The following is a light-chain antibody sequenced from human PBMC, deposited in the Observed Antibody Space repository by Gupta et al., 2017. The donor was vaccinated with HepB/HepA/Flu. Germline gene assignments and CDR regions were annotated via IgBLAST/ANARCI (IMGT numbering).Light chain of an antibody. J-gene: IGKJ4*01. CDR3: QQYNNWPLLT. V-gene: IGKV3-15*01. CDR1: QSISDN. Sequence: EVVMTQSQATLSVSPGERATLSCRASQSISDNLSWYQQKPGQAPRLLIFSASTRATGVPARFSGSVSGTEFTLTISSLQSEEFAVYYCQQYNNWPLLTFGGGTKVEIK. CDR2: SAS.